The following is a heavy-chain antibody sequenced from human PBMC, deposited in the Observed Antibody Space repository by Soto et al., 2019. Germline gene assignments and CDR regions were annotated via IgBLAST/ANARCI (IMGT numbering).Heavy chain of an antibody. CDR2: IYYSGST. D-gene: IGHD2-2*02. J-gene: IGHJ5*02. CDR1: GGSISSSNSY. V-gene: IGHV4-39*07. Sequence: SETLSLTCTVSGGSISSSNSYWGWIRQPPGKGLEWIGSIYYSGSTYYNPSLKSRVTISVDRSKNQFSLKLSSVTAADTAVYYCARSVLVPAAINWFDPWGQGTLVTVSS. CDR3: ARSVLVPAAINWFDP.